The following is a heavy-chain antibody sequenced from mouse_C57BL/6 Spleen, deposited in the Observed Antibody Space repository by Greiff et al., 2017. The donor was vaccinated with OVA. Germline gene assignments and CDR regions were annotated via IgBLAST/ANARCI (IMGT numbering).Heavy chain of an antibody. Sequence: QVQLQQSGAELVKPGASVKISCKASGYAFSSYWMNWVKQRPGKGLEWIGQIYPGDGDTNYNGKFKGKATLTADKSSSTAYMQLSSLTSEDSAVYFCARAAQATSYAMDDWGQGTSVTVSS. J-gene: IGHJ4*01. CDR2: IYPGDGDT. CDR1: GYAFSSYW. CDR3: ARAAQATSYAMDD. V-gene: IGHV1-80*01. D-gene: IGHD3-2*02.